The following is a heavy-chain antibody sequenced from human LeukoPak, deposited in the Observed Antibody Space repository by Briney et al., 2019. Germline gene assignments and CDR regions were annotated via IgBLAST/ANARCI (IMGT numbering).Heavy chain of an antibody. V-gene: IGHV1-2*02. CDR1: GYTFTGYY. Sequence: ASVKVSCKASGYTFTGYYMHWVRQAPGQGLEWMGWINPNSGGTNYAQKFQGRVTMTRDTSISTAYMELSRLRSDDTAVYYCARDFANDYVWGSYRHRPYYYFDYWGRGTLVTVSS. CDR2: INPNSGGT. J-gene: IGHJ4*02. CDR3: ARDFANDYVWGSYRHRPYYYFDY. D-gene: IGHD3-16*02.